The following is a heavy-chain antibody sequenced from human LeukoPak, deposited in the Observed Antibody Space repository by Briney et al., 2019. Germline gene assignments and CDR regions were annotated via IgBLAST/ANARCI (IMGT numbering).Heavy chain of an antibody. Sequence: PGGSLRLSCAASGFTFSSYWMHWVRQGPGKGLEWVSRINMDGTTISYADSVKGRFTISRDNAKNTLYLQMNSLRAEDTALYYCVKDAGTAWGQGTLVTVSS. V-gene: IGHV3-74*01. D-gene: IGHD2-8*02. J-gene: IGHJ5*02. CDR1: GFTFSSYW. CDR3: VKDAGTA. CDR2: INMDGTTI.